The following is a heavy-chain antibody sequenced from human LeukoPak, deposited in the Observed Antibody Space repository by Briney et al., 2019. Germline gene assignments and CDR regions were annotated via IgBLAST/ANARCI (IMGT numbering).Heavy chain of an antibody. CDR1: GYTFTSYD. CDR2: MNPNSGNT. Sequence: ASVKVSCKASGYTFTSYDINWVRQATGQGLEWMGWMNPNSGNTGYAQKFQGRVTMTRNTSISTAYMELSSLRSEDTAVYYCARGTNYDILTGYYYYYYYYMDAWGKGTTVTISS. CDR3: ARGTNYDILTGYYYYYYYYMDA. V-gene: IGHV1-8*01. D-gene: IGHD3-9*01. J-gene: IGHJ6*03.